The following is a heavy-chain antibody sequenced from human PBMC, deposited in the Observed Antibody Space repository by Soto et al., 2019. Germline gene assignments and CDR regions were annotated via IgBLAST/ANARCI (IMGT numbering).Heavy chain of an antibody. V-gene: IGHV3-9*01. CDR2: ITWNSVAL. CDR1: GFTFDDHA. D-gene: IGHD3-9*01. CDR3: AKERLRDFDG. J-gene: IGHJ4*02. Sequence: VQLVESGGGLVRPGGSLRLSCAASGFTFDDHAMHWVRQAPGKGLEWISAITWNSVALDYADSVKGRFTISRDNAKNSLYLQMNSLRPEDTDLYYCAKERLRDFDGWGQGTLVTVSS.